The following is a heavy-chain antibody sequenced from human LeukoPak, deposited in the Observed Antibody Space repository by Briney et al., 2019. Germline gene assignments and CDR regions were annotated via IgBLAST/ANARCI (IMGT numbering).Heavy chain of an antibody. CDR1: GFTFSSYV. V-gene: IGHV3-30*04. Sequence: GGSLRLSCAASGFTFSSYVMHWVRQAPGKGLEWVAIISYDGSNKYYADSVKGRFTISRDNSKNTLYLQMNSLRAEDTAVYYCARDRRYCSSTSCLPYYYMDVWGKGTTVTVSS. D-gene: IGHD2-2*01. J-gene: IGHJ6*03. CDR3: ARDRRYCSSTSCLPYYYMDV. CDR2: ISYDGSNK.